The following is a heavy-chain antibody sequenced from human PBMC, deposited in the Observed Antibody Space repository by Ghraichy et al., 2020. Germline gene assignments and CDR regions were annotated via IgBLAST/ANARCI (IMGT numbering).Heavy chain of an antibody. D-gene: IGHD2-2*01. J-gene: IGHJ6*02. CDR1: GFTFSSYS. CDR3: ARDSDIVVVSAVPGGMDV. V-gene: IGHV3-48*02. Sequence: GESLNISCAASGFTFSSYSMNWVRQAPGKGLEWVSYISSSSSTIYYADSVKGRFTISRDNAKNSLYLQMNSLRDEDTAVYYCARDSDIVVVSAVPGGMDVWGQGTTVTASS. CDR2: ISSSSSTI.